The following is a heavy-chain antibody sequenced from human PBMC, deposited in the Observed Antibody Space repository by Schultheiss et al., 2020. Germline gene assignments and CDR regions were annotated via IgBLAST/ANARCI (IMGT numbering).Heavy chain of an antibody. D-gene: IGHD3/OR15-3a*01. J-gene: IGHJ6*02. CDR3: ARDTEDWDSRAGYYYYGMDV. CDR2: MNPNSGNT. Sequence: ASVKVSCKASGYTFTSYYMHWVRQAPGQGLEWMGWMNPNSGNTGYAQKLQGRVTMTTDTSTSTAYMELRSLRSDDTAVYYCARDTEDWDSRAGYYYYGMDVWGQGTTVTVSS. V-gene: IGHV1-18*04. CDR1: GYTFTSYY.